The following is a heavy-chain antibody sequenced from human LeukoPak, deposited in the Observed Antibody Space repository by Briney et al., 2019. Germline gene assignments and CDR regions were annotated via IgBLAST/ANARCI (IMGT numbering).Heavy chain of an antibody. CDR2: IYYSGST. CDR1: GGSFSGYY. J-gene: IGHJ4*02. CDR3: ARTPPYYYDSSFDY. V-gene: IGHV4-59*08. Sequence: SETLSLTCAVYGGSFSGYYWSWIRQPPGKGLEWIGYIYYSGSTNYNPSLKSRVTISVDTSKNQFSLKLSSVTAADTAVYYCARTPPYYYDSSFDYWGQGTLVTVSS. D-gene: IGHD3-22*01.